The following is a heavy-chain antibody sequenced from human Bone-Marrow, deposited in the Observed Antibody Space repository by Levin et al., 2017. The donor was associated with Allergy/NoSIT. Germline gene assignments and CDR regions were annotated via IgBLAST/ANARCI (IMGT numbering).Heavy chain of an antibody. Sequence: GESLKISCAASGFTFSSFDMSWVRQTPGKGLEWVSRISGSGIQTYPDSVKGRFTISRDNSKSTLYLQMNSLKAADTAVYYCTRERSGWERRFDSWGQGTLVTVSS. J-gene: IGHJ4*02. CDR2: ISGSGIQT. V-gene: IGHV3-23*01. CDR1: GFTFSSFD. D-gene: IGHD1-26*01. CDR3: TRERSGWERRFDS.